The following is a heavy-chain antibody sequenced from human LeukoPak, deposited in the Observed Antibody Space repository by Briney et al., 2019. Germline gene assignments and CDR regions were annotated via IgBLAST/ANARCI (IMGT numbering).Heavy chain of an antibody. J-gene: IGHJ2*01. CDR2: MNPNSGNT. CDR1: GYTFTSYD. Sequence: ASVMVSCKASGYTFTSYDINWVRQATGQGLEWMGWMNPNSGNTGYAQKFQGRVTMTRYTSISTAYMELSSLRSKDTAVYYCASGRPYCGGDCYYWYFDLWGRGTLVTVSS. CDR3: ASGRPYCGGDCYYWYFDL. V-gene: IGHV1-8*01. D-gene: IGHD2-21*02.